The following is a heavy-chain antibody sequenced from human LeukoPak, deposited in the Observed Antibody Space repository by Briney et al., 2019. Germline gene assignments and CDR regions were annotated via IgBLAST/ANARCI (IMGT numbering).Heavy chain of an antibody. CDR3: ARGVESYYDFWSGQSSDAFDI. Sequence: PGGSLRLSCAASGFTFSSYSMNWVRRAPGKGLEWVSSISSSSSYIYYADSVKGRFTISRDNAKNSLYLQMNSLRAEDTAVYYCARGVESYYDFWSGQSSDAFDIWGQGTMVTVSS. J-gene: IGHJ3*02. V-gene: IGHV3-21*01. CDR1: GFTFSSYS. D-gene: IGHD3-3*01. CDR2: ISSSSSYI.